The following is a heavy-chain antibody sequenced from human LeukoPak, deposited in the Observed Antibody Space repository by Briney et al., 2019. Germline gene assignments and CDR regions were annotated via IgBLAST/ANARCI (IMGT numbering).Heavy chain of an antibody. D-gene: IGHD3-9*01. CDR3: TTAGLRYFDWSHGY. Sequence: GGSLRLSCAASGFTFSNAWMSWVRQAPGKGLEWVGRIKSKTDGGTTDYAAPVKGRFTISRDDSKNTLYLQMNGLKTEDTAVYYCTTAGLRYFDWSHGYWGQGTLVTVSS. CDR1: GFTFSNAW. V-gene: IGHV3-15*01. CDR2: IKSKTDGGTT. J-gene: IGHJ4*02.